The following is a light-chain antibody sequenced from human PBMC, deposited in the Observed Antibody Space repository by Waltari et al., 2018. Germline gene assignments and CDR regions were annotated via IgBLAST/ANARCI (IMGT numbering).Light chain of an antibody. CDR1: SSDVGGRNY. V-gene: IGLV2-14*01. CDR2: EVT. CDR3: SSFSTSSTLLV. J-gene: IGLJ2*01. Sequence: QSALSQPASVSASPGQSISISCTGTSSDVGGRNYVSWYQQHPGKAPQHLIFEVTNRPSGVSNRFSGSKAGNAASLTITGLQAEDEGDYYCSSFSTSSTLLVFGGGTKLTVL.